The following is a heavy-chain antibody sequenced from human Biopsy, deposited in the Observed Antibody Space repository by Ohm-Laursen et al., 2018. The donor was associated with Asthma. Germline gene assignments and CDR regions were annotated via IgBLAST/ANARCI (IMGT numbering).Heavy chain of an antibody. CDR3: AREGNDWSGYVTGDH. D-gene: IGHD3-3*01. J-gene: IGHJ5*02. Sequence: SLRLSCSASGFTVSRDYMFWVRQAPGKGLEWVSVIYSGGTSHTADSVRGRFTISRDYSKNTLYLQMHSLRAEDTAVYFCAREGNDWSGYVTGDHWGQGSLVTVSS. V-gene: IGHV3-53*01. CDR2: IYSGGTS. CDR1: GFTVSRDY.